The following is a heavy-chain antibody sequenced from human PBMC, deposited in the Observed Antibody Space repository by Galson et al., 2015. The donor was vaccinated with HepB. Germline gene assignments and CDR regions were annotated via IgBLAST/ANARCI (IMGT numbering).Heavy chain of an antibody. CDR1: GDSVSSNSAA. D-gene: IGHD3-10*01. V-gene: IGHV6-1*01. CDR2: TYYRSKWYN. Sequence: CAISGDSVSSNSAAWNWIRQSPSRGLEWLGRTYYRSKWYNDYSVSVKSRITINPDTSKNQFSLQLNSVTPEDTAVYYCARTWTDTLLWFGGYYYGMDVWGQGTTVTVSS. CDR3: ARTWTDTLLWFGGYYYGMDV. J-gene: IGHJ6*02.